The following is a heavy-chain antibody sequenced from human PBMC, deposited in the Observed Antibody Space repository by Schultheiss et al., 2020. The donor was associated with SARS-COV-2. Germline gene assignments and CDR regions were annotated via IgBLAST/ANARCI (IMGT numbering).Heavy chain of an antibody. CDR3: ARSDSSSWYHGAFDI. CDR1: GGSFSGYY. Sequence: SETLSLTCAVYGGSFSGYYWSWIRQPPGKGLEWIGEINHSGSTNYNPSLKSRVTISVDTSKNQFSLKLSSVTAADTAVYYCARSDSSSWYHGAFDIWGQGTMVTVSS. J-gene: IGHJ3*02. CDR2: INHSGST. D-gene: IGHD6-13*01. V-gene: IGHV4-34*01.